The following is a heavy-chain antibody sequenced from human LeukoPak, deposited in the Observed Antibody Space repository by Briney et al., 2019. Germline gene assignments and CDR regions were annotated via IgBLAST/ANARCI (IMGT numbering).Heavy chain of an antibody. J-gene: IGHJ3*02. CDR3: ARINYYDTSGYRFDI. CDR1: GYSISSGYY. CDR2: IYHSGST. V-gene: IGHV4-38-2*02. D-gene: IGHD3-22*01. Sequence: PSETLSLTCTVSGYSISSGYYWGWIRQPPGKGLEWIGSIYHSGSTYYNPSLKSRVTISVDTSKNQFSLKLRTVTAADTAVYYCARINYYDTSGYRFDIWGQGTMVTVSS.